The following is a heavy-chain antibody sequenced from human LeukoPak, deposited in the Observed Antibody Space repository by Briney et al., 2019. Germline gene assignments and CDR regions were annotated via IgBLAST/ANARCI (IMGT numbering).Heavy chain of an antibody. CDR1: GFTFSDYY. CDR2: ISSSSSYT. J-gene: IGHJ4*02. CDR3: ARQYCSSTNCYYFDY. V-gene: IGHV3-11*03. D-gene: IGHD2-2*01. Sequence: PGGSLRLSCAASGFTFSDYYMSWVRQAPGKGLEWVSYISSSSSYTNYADSVKGRFTISRDNAKNSLYLQMNSLRAEDTAVYYCARQYCSSTNCYYFDYWGQGTLVTVSS.